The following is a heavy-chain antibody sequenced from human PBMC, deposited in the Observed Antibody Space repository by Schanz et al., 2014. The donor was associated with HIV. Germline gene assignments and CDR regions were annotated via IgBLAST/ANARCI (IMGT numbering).Heavy chain of an antibody. J-gene: IGHJ6*02. CDR2: ISFDGSNK. Sequence: VHLVESGGGMVQPGGSLRLSCAASGFTFSSYAMHWVRQAPGKGLEWMAVISFDGSNKYYADSVKGQFTISRDNSKNTLYLQMNSLRAEDTAVYYCAREKYSSTWWRAGLYFYGMDVWGQGTTVTVSS. D-gene: IGHD6-13*01. CDR3: AREKYSSTWWRAGLYFYGMDV. CDR1: GFTFSSYA. V-gene: IGHV3-30-3*01.